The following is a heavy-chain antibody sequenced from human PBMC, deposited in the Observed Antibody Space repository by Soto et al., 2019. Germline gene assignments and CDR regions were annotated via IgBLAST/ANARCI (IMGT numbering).Heavy chain of an antibody. CDR3: AREMTIFGVAPGGGVDV. J-gene: IGHJ6*02. CDR1: GGSISTSDYS. Sequence: QLQLQESGSGLVQPSQTLSLTCTASGGSISTSDYSWTWIRQPPGGGLEWIGSIYQTGRTYVIPSLKSRVTMSLDKSKNQFSLNLTSVTAADTALYYCAREMTIFGVAPGGGVDVWDQGTTVTVSS. CDR2: IYQTGRT. D-gene: IGHD3-3*01. V-gene: IGHV4-30-2*01.